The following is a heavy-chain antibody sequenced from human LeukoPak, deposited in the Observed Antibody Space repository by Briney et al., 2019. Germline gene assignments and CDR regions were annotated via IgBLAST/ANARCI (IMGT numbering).Heavy chain of an antibody. Sequence: SETLSLTCAVYGGSFSGYYWSWIRQPPGKGLEWIGEINHSGSTNYNPSLKSRVTISVDTSKNQFSLKLSSVTAADTAVYYCARPGPRLVRRGEYYFDYWGQGTLVTVSP. CDR2: INHSGST. V-gene: IGHV4-34*01. CDR3: ARPGPRLVRRGEYYFDY. D-gene: IGHD6-19*01. CDR1: GGSFSGYY. J-gene: IGHJ4*02.